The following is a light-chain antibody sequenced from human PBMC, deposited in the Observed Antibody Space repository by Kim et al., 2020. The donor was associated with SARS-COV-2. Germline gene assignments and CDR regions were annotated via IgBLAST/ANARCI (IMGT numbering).Light chain of an antibody. CDR3: QQYYAIPWT. V-gene: IGKV4-1*01. CDR1: QSVLHSANNN. J-gene: IGKJ1*01. Sequence: DIVMTQSPDSLAVSLGERATITCKSSQSVLHSANNNLAWYQQKPGQPPKLLMYWASTRESGVPDRISGSGSGTDFTLTITSLQAEDVALYYCQQYYAIPWTFGQGTKVDIK. CDR2: WAS.